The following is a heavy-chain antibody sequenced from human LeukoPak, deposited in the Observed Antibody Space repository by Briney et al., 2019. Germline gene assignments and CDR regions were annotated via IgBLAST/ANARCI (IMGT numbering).Heavy chain of an antibody. CDR3: ARAITIFGVVIIADAFDI. D-gene: IGHD3-3*01. CDR1: GGSISSGDYY. Sequence: SETLSLTCTVSGGSISSGDYYWSWIRQPPGKGLEWIGYIYYSGSTNYNPSLKSRVTISVDTSKNQFSLKLSSVTAADTAVYYCARAITIFGVVIIADAFDIWGEGTMVTVSS. J-gene: IGHJ3*02. V-gene: IGHV4-61*08. CDR2: IYYSGST.